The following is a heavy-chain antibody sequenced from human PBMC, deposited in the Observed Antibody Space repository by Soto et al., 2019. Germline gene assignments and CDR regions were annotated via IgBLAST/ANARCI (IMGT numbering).Heavy chain of an antibody. CDR3: ARRYGSGFDY. CDR1: GGSISSGGYY. J-gene: IGHJ4*02. Sequence: SETLSLTCTVSGGSISSGGYYWSWIRQPPGKGLEWIGYIYYSGSTNYNPSLKSRVTISVDTSKNQFSLKLSSVTAADTVVYYCARRYGSGFDYWGQGTLVTVSS. V-gene: IGHV4-61*08. D-gene: IGHD3-10*01. CDR2: IYYSGST.